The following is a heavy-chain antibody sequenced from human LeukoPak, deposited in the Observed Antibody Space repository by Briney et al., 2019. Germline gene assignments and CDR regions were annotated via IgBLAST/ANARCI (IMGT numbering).Heavy chain of an antibody. CDR1: GFTFSSYS. Sequence: GRSLRLSCAASGFTFSSYSMNWVRQAPGKGLEWVSSISTSSSYIYYADSVKGRFTNSRDNAKNSLYLQRNSLRAEDTAVYYCASSPASSGWYWFDPWGQGTQVTVSS. V-gene: IGHV3-21*01. CDR3: ASSPASSGWYWFDP. D-gene: IGHD6-19*01. J-gene: IGHJ5*01. CDR2: ISTSSSYI.